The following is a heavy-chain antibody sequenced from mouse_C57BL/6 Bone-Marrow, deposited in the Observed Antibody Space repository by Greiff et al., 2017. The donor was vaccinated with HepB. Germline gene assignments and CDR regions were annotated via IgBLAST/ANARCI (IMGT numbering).Heavy chain of an antibody. V-gene: IGHV1-78*01. Sequence: VKLMESDAELVKPGASVKISCKVSGYTFTDHTIHWMKQRPEQGLEWIGYIYPRDGSTKYNEKFKGKATLTADKSSSTAYMQLNSLTSEDSAVYFCARSGDYDDERYYAMDYWGQGTSVTVSS. CDR3: ARSGDYDDERYYAMDY. J-gene: IGHJ4*01. CDR2: IYPRDGST. D-gene: IGHD2-4*01. CDR1: GYTFTDHT.